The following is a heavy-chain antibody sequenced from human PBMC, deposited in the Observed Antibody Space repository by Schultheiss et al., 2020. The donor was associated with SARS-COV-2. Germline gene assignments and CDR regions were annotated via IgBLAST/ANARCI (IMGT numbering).Heavy chain of an antibody. D-gene: IGHD1-26*01. V-gene: IGHV3-7*01. CDR1: GFTFNSYW. Sequence: GGSLRLSCAASGFTFNSYWMTWVRQAPGKGLEWVANINQDGSEKYYLDSVKGRFTISRDNAKNTLYLQMNSLRAEDTAVYYCARAGSYHIPSGYWGQGTLVTVSS. CDR2: INQDGSEK. CDR3: ARAGSYHIPSGY. J-gene: IGHJ4*02.